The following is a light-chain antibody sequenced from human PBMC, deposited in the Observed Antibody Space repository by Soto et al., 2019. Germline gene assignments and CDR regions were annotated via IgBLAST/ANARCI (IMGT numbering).Light chain of an antibody. CDR1: QGIRND. V-gene: IGKV1-6*01. J-gene: IGKJ1*01. Sequence: AIQMTQSPSSLSASLGDRVTITCRASQGIRNDLGWYQQKPGKAPKLLIYAASSLQSGVPSRFSGSGSGTDVTLTISSLKTEDFATYDGLQEYNYPRTFGQGTKVDIK. CDR2: AAS. CDR3: LQEYNYPRT.